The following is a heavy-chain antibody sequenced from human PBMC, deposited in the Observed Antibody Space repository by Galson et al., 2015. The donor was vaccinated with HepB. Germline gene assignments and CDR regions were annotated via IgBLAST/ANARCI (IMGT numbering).Heavy chain of an antibody. CDR1: GFTFDDYA. Sequence: SLRLSCAASGFTFDDYAMHWVRQAPGKGLEWVSGISWNSGSIGYADSVKGRFTISRDNAKNSLYLQMNSLRAEDTALYYCAKVQRRRWLVRYAFDIWGQGTMVTVSS. D-gene: IGHD6-19*01. J-gene: IGHJ3*02. V-gene: IGHV3-9*01. CDR2: ISWNSGSI. CDR3: AKVQRRRWLVRYAFDI.